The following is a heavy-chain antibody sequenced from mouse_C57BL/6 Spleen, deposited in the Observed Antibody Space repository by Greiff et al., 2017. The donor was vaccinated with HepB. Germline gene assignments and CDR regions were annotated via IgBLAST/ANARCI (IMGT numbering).Heavy chain of an antibody. CDR3: TTFYGSSDRYFDY. Sequence: VQLQQSGAELVRPGASVKLSCTASGFNIKDDYMHWVKQRPEQGLEWIGWIDPENGDTEYASKFQGKATITADTSSNTAYLQLSSLTSEDTAVYYCTTFYGSSDRYFDYWGQGTTLTVSS. J-gene: IGHJ2*01. CDR2: IDPENGDT. CDR1: GFNIKDDY. V-gene: IGHV14-4*01. D-gene: IGHD1-1*01.